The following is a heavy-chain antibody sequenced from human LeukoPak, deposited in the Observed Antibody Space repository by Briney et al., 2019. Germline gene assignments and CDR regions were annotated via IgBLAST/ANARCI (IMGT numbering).Heavy chain of an antibody. CDR2: ISNRGGST. J-gene: IGHJ4*02. Sequence: AGGSLRLSCVASGFPFSSYWMTWVRQAPGKGLEWVSTISNRGGSTYYADSVKGRFTISRDNSKNTLYLQMNSLRAEDTAVYYCAKEPAYCGGDCYSLIDYWGQGTLVTVSS. CDR3: AKEPAYCGGDCYSLIDY. V-gene: IGHV3-23*01. CDR1: GFPFSSYW. D-gene: IGHD2-21*02.